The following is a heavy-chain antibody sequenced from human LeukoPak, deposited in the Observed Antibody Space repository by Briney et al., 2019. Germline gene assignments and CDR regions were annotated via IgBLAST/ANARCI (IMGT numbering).Heavy chain of an antibody. J-gene: IGHJ6*03. D-gene: IGHD6-6*01. CDR1: GFTLSSYA. V-gene: IGHV3-23*01. CDR2: ISGSGGST. CDR3: AKIRGQLVNYMDV. Sequence: GGSLRLSCAASGFTLSSYAMSWVRQAPGKGLEWVSGISGSGGSTYYADSVKGRFTISRDNSKNTLYLQMNSLRAEDTAVYYCAKIRGQLVNYMDVWGKGTTVTVSS.